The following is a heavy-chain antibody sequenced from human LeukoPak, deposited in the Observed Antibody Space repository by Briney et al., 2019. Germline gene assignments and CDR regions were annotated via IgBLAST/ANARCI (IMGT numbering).Heavy chain of an antibody. Sequence: GRSLRLSCSASGFTFSNFALHWVRQAPGMGLEWVAAISYDGSSKYYADSVKGRFTISRDNSKNTLYLQMNSLRAEDTAVYYCASFGLYYFDYWGQGTLVTVSS. CDR2: ISYDGSSK. CDR1: GFTFSNFA. V-gene: IGHV3-30-3*01. CDR3: ASFGLYYFDY. D-gene: IGHD3-10*01. J-gene: IGHJ4*02.